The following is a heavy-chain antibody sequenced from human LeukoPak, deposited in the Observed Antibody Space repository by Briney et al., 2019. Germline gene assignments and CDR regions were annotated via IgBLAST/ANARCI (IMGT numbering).Heavy chain of an antibody. CDR2: IYTSGST. J-gene: IGHJ5*02. Sequence: SETLSLTCIVSGGSISSYYWSWIRQPAGKGLEWIGRIYTSGSTNYNPSLKSRVTMSVDTSKNQFSLKLSSVTAADTAVYYCARVQGYCTNGVCYDWFDPWGQGTLVTVSS. CDR3: ARVQGYCTNGVCYDWFDP. CDR1: GGSISSYY. V-gene: IGHV4-4*07. D-gene: IGHD2-8*01.